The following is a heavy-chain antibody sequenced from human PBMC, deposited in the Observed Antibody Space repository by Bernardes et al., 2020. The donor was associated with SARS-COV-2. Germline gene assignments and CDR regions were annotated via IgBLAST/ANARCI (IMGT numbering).Heavy chain of an antibody. D-gene: IGHD3-9*01. J-gene: IGHJ6*02. CDR3: ARGGGLYYDILTGYYPPYYYYYGMDV. Sequence: LRLSCAASGFTFSSYGMHWVRQAPGKGLEWVAVISYDGSNKYYADSVKGRFTISRDNSKNTLYLQMNSLRAEDTAVYYCARGGGLYYDILTGYYPPYYYYYGMDVWGQGTTVTVSS. CDR2: ISYDGSNK. V-gene: IGHV3-30*03. CDR1: GFTFSSYG.